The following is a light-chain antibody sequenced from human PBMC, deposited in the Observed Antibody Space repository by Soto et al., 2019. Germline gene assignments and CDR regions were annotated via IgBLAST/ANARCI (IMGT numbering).Light chain of an antibody. V-gene: IGLV1-40*01. J-gene: IGLJ2*01. CDR3: QSYDSSLKV. Sequence: QSVLTQPPSVSGAPGQGVTISCTGRSSNIGAGYDVHWYQQLPGTAPKLLIYGNSNRPSGVPDRFSGSKSGTSASLAITGLQAEDEADYYCQSYDSSLKVFGGVTKVTVL. CDR1: SSNIGAGYD. CDR2: GNS.